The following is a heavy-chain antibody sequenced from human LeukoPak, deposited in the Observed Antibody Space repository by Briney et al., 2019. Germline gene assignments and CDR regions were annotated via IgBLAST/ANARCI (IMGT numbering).Heavy chain of an antibody. CDR1: GYTFTSYG. Sequence: ASVKVSCKASGYTFTSYGISWVRQAPGQGLEWMGWISAYNGNTKYAQKFQGRVTMTTDTSTTTAYMELRSLRSDDTAVYYCARIAVDSSGWYWYFDLWGRGTLVTVSS. V-gene: IGHV1-18*01. CDR3: ARIAVDSSGWYWYFDL. D-gene: IGHD6-19*01. J-gene: IGHJ2*01. CDR2: ISAYNGNT.